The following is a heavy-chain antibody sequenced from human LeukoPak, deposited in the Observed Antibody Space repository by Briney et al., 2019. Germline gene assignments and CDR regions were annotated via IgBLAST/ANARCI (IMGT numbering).Heavy chain of an antibody. J-gene: IGHJ4*02. D-gene: IGHD3-16*01. V-gene: IGHV4-39*01. CDR3: ARREGLSPFDY. CDR2: ISYSGST. CDR1: GGSISSSSYY. Sequence: PSETLSLTCTVSGGSISSSSYYWGWRRQPPGKGVEWIGSISYSGSTYYIPSIKRRVTISADTSKNQFSLKLSSVTAADTAVFYCARREGLSPFDYWGQGTLVTVSS.